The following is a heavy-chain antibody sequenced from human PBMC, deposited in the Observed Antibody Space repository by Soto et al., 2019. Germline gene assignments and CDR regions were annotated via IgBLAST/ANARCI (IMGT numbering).Heavy chain of an antibody. V-gene: IGHV3-23*01. CDR3: AKGGEGYCSGTSCLYHMDA. D-gene: IGHD2-15*01. Sequence: EVQLLESGGGLVQPGGSRRLSCAASGFTFSSYAMSWVRQAPGKGLEWVSTISDSGSTYYADSVKGRFTISRDIFKNTLYVQMSSLRAEDTAVYYCAKGGEGYCSGTSCLYHMDAWGKGTKVTVSS. CDR2: ISDSGST. J-gene: IGHJ6*03. CDR1: GFTFSSYA.